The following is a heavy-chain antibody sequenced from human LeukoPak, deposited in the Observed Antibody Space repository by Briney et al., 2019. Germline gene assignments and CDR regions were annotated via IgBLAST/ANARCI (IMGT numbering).Heavy chain of an antibody. CDR2: IYYSGST. J-gene: IGHJ1*01. CDR1: GGSISSSSYY. CDR3: ARHRQRSYYDFWSGYYAAEYFQH. Sequence: SETLSLTCTVSGGSISSSSYYWGWIRQPPGKGLEWIGSIYYSGSTYYNPSLKSRVTISVDTSKNQFSLKLSSVTAADTAVYYCARHRQRSYYDFWSGYYAAEYFQHWGRGTLVTVSS. V-gene: IGHV4-39*01. D-gene: IGHD3-3*01.